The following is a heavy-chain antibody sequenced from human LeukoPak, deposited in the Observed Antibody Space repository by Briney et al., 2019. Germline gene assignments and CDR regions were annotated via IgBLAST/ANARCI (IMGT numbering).Heavy chain of an antibody. Sequence: SETLSLTCTVSGGSISSYYWSWIRQPPGKGLEWIGYFYYSGSTTYNPSLKSRVTISVDTSKNQFSLRLRSVTAADTAVYYCAGDQDVAGTFDYWGQGTLVTVSS. D-gene: IGHD1-1*01. J-gene: IGHJ4*02. CDR1: GGSISSYY. CDR2: FYYSGST. CDR3: AGDQDVAGTFDY. V-gene: IGHV4-59*01.